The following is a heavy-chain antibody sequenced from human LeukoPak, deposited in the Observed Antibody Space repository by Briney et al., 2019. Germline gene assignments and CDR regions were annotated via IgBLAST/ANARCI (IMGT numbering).Heavy chain of an antibody. Sequence: PSETLSLTCSVSGDSISTHNWNWSRQSPGKGLEWIGYIYSSGNTKYSPSLKSRVTISVDTSKNQFSLKLSSVTAADTAVYYCARSGAKAVVLGWFDPSGQGTLVTVSS. CDR2: IYSSGNT. CDR1: GDSISTHN. CDR3: ARSGAKAVVLGWFDP. J-gene: IGHJ5*02. V-gene: IGHV4-59*11. D-gene: IGHD3-10*01.